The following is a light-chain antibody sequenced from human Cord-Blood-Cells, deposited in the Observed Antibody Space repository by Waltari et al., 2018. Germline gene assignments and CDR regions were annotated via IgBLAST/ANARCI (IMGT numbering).Light chain of an antibody. J-gene: IGLJ3*02. Sequence: SYELTQPPSVSVSPGQTASITCSGDKLGDKYACWYQQKPGQSPELVIYQDGKRPSGIPGRFSGSNSGNTATLTISGTQAMDEADYYCQAWDSSTAWVFGGGTKLTVL. V-gene: IGLV3-1*01. CDR3: QAWDSSTAWV. CDR1: KLGDKY. CDR2: QDG.